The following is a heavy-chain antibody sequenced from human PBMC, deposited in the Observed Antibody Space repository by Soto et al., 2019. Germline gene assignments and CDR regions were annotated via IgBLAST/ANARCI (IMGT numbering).Heavy chain of an antibody. CDR1: GGSISSSNW. Sequence: QVQLQESGPGLVKPSGTLSLTCAVSGGSISSSNWWSLVRQPPGKGLEWIGEIYHSGSTNDKPSLKSRVTISVDKSKNQVSLKRSSVTAADTAVYYWARCQGGGGSYFVDYWGQGTRVTVAS. V-gene: IGHV4-4*02. J-gene: IGHJ4*02. CDR3: ARCQGGGGSYFVDY. CDR2: IYHSGST. D-gene: IGHD1-26*01.